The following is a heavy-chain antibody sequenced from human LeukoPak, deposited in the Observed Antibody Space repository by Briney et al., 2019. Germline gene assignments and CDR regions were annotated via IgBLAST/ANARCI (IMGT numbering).Heavy chain of an antibody. D-gene: IGHD5/OR15-5a*01. CDR3: ARSRSTPGYFDY. CDR2: IIPIFGTA. CDR1: GGTFSSYA. Sequence: VASVKVSCKASGGTFSSYAISWVRQAPGQGLEWMGGIIPIFGTANYAQKFQGRVTITADESTSTAYMELSSLRSEDTAVYYCARSRSTPGYFDYWGQGTLVTVSS. V-gene: IGHV1-69*13. J-gene: IGHJ4*02.